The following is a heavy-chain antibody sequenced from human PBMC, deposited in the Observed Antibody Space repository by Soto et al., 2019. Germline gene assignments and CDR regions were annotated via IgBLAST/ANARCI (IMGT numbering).Heavy chain of an antibody. D-gene: IGHD3-9*01. V-gene: IGHV3-23*01. CDR1: GFTFSSYA. J-gene: IGHJ3*02. CDR2: ISGSGGST. Sequence: GGSLRLSCAASGFTFSSYAMSWVRQAPGKGLEWVSAISGSGGSTYYADSVKGRFTISRDNSKNTLYLQMNSLRAEDTAVYYCAKDPLWARHYDILTGYYRDAFDIWGQGTMVTVSS. CDR3: AKDPLWARHYDILTGYYRDAFDI.